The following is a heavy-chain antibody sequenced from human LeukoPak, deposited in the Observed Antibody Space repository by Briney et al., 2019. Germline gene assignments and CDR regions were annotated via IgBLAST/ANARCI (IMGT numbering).Heavy chain of an antibody. CDR1: GFTFSSYS. J-gene: IGHJ5*02. CDR2: ISSSSSTI. CDR3: ARDELGYCSGGSCRTKLVGWFDP. V-gene: IGHV3-48*01. D-gene: IGHD2-15*01. Sequence: GGSLRLSCAASGFTFSSYSMNWVRQAPGKGLEWVSYISSSSSTIYYADSVKGRFTISRDNAKNSLYLQMNSLRAADTAVYYCARDELGYCSGGSCRTKLVGWFDPWGQGTLVTVSS.